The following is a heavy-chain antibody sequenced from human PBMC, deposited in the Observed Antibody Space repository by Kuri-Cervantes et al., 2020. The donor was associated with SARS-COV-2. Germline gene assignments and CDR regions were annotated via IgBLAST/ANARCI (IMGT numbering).Heavy chain of an antibody. CDR3: ARRRGYSGYVDRPSYFDY. CDR1: GGSISSGSYY. J-gene: IGHJ4*02. V-gene: IGHV4-61*02. CDR2: IYTSGST. D-gene: IGHD5-12*01. Sequence: SETLSLTCTVSGGSISSGSYYWSWIRQPAGKGLEWIGRIYTSGSTNYNPSLKSRVTISVDTSKNQFSLKLSSVTAADTAVYYCARRRGYSGYVDRPSYFDYWGQGTLVTVSS.